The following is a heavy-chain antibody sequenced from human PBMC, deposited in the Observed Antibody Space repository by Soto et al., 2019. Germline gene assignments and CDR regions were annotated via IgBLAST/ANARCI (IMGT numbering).Heavy chain of an antibody. V-gene: IGHV3-7*05. Sequence: GSLRLSCAASGFTFSSYWMSWVRQAPGKGLEWVANIKQDGSEKYYVDSVKGRFTISRDNAKNSLYLQMNSLRAEDTAVYYCARDGDYCSSTSCYFDYWGQGTLVTVSS. J-gene: IGHJ4*02. CDR1: GFTFSSYW. CDR3: ARDGDYCSSTSCYFDY. CDR2: IKQDGSEK. D-gene: IGHD2-2*01.